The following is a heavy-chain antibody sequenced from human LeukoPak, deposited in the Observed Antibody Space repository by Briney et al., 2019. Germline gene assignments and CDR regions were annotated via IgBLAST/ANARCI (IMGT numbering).Heavy chain of an antibody. CDR1: GFTFSSYD. J-gene: IGHJ4*02. Sequence: GGSLRLSCAASGFTFSSYDMHWVRQAPGKGLEWVAFIQYDESTRYYADSLKGRITISRDNSKNTLYLQMNSLRAEDTAVYYCAREGDTYGYGHGQTDYWGQGTLVTVSS. CDR3: AREGDTYGYGHGQTDY. CDR2: IQYDESTR. V-gene: IGHV3-30*02. D-gene: IGHD5-18*01.